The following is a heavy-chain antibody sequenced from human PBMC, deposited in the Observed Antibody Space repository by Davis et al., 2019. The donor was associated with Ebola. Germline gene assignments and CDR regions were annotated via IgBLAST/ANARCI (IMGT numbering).Heavy chain of an antibody. Sequence: GESLKISCAASRFTLSTYWMTWVRQAPGKGLEWVANIRQDGSAKYSVDSVKGRFTMSRDNAKNSLYLQMNSLRAEDTAVYYCARDSGWYRFDYWGQGTLVTVSS. V-gene: IGHV3-7*01. CDR3: ARDSGWYRFDY. D-gene: IGHD6-19*01. J-gene: IGHJ4*02. CDR2: IRQDGSAK. CDR1: RFTLSTYW.